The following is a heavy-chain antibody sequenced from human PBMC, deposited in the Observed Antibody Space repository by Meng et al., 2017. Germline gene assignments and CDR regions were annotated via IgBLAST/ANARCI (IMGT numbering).Heavy chain of an antibody. CDR1: GFTFSSYE. Sequence: GESLKISCAASGFTFSSYEMNWVRQAPGKGLEWVSYISSSGSTIYYADSVKGRFTISRDNAKNSLYLQMNSLRAEDTAVYYCPRGWAVAVSDYWGQGTLVTVSS. V-gene: IGHV3-48*03. CDR3: PRGWAVAVSDY. CDR2: ISSSGSTI. D-gene: IGHD6-19*01. J-gene: IGHJ4*02.